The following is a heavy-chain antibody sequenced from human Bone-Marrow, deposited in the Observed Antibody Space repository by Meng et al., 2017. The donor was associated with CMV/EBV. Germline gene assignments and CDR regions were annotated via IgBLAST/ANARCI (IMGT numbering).Heavy chain of an antibody. CDR2: IIPIFGTA. CDR1: GGTFSSYA. J-gene: IGHJ6*02. CDR3: ARHDRTHEFAFYYYYGMDV. Sequence: SVKVSCKASGGTFSSYAISWVRQAPGQGLEWMGGIIPIFGTANYAQKFQGRVTITTDESTSTAYMELSSLRSEDTAVYYCARHDRTHEFAFYYYYGMDVWGQGTTVTVSS. V-gene: IGHV1-69*05. D-gene: IGHD3-22*01.